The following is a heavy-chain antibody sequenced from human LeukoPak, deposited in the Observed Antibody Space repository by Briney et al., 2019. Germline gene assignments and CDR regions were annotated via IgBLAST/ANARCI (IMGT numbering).Heavy chain of an antibody. V-gene: IGHV4-59*01. J-gene: IGHJ4*02. CDR1: GGSISSYY. D-gene: IGHD4-23*01. Sequence: SETLSLTCTVSGGSISSYYWSWIRQPPGKGLKWIGYIYYSGSTNYNPSLKSRVTISVDTSKNQFSLKLSSVTAADTAVYYCASIHTHGSNYYFDYWGQGTLVTVSS. CDR3: ASIHTHGSNYYFDY. CDR2: IYYSGST.